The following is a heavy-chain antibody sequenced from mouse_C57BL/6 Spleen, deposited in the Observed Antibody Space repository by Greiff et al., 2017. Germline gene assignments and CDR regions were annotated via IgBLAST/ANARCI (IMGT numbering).Heavy chain of an antibody. J-gene: IGHJ2*01. D-gene: IGHD1-1*01. CDR2: IYPGDGDT. CDR3: ARDYYGSSAIDY. V-gene: IGHV1-82*01. CDR1: GYAFSSSW. Sequence: VQLQQSGPELVKPGASVKISCKASGYAFSSSWMNWVKQRPGKGLEWIGRIYPGDGDTNYNGKFKGKATLTADKSSSTAYTQLSSLTSEDSAVYFCARDYYGSSAIDYWGQGTTLTVSS.